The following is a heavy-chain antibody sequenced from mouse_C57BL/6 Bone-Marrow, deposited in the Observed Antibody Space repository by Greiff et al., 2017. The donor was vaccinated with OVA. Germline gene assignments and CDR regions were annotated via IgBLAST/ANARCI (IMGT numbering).Heavy chain of an antibody. V-gene: IGHV1-69*01. D-gene: IGHD1-1*01. CDR1: GYTFTSYW. CDR2: IDPSDSYT. Sequence: VQLQQPGAELVMPGASVKLSCKASGYTFTSYWMHWVKQRPGQGLEWIGEIDPSDSYTNYNQKFKGKSTLTVDKSSSTAYMQLSSLTSEDAAVYDCARDGSTYYYAMDYWGQGTSVTVSS. CDR3: ARDGSTYYYAMDY. J-gene: IGHJ4*01.